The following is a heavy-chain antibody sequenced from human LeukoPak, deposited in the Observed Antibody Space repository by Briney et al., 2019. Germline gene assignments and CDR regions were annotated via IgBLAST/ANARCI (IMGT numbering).Heavy chain of an antibody. J-gene: IGHJ6*03. CDR1: GYSFTSYW. CDR2: IYPGDSDT. V-gene: IGHV5-51*01. D-gene: IGHD4-11*01. CDR3: ARHETHYSNTTPYYYYYMDV. Sequence: GESLKISCKGSGYSFTSYWIGWVRQMPGKGLEWMGIIYPGDSDTRYSPSFQGQVTISADKSINTAYLQWSSLKASDTAMYYCARHETHYSNTTPYYYYYMDVWGKGTTVTVSS.